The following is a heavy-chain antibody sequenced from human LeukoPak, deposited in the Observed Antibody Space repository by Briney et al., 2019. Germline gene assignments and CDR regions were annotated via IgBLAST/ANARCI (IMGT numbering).Heavy chain of an antibody. CDR3: TRDSGPDAFDI. CDR2: IYSGGST. CDR1: GFTVSSNY. J-gene: IGHJ3*02. Sequence: GGSLRLSSAASGFTVSSNYMSWVRQAPGKGLEWVSVIYSGGSTYYADSVKGRFTISRDNSKNTLYLQMNSLRAEDTAVYYCTRDSGPDAFDIWGQGTMVTVSS. V-gene: IGHV3-66*02. D-gene: IGHD1-26*01.